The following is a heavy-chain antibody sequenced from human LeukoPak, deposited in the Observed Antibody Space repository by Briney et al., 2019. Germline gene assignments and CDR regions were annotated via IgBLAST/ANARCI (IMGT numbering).Heavy chain of an antibody. Sequence: SETLSLTCAVYGGSFSGYYWSWIRQPPGKGLEWIREINHSGSTNYNPSLKSRVTISVDTSKNLFSLKLSSVTAADTAVYYCAREKRDDIVVVPAALDYWGQGTLVTVSS. J-gene: IGHJ4*02. V-gene: IGHV4-34*01. CDR2: INHSGST. CDR3: AREKRDDIVVVPAALDY. CDR1: GGSFSGYY. D-gene: IGHD2-2*01.